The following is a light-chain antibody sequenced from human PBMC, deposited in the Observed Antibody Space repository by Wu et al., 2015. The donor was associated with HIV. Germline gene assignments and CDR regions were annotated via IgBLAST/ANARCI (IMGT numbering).Light chain of an antibody. CDR1: QSVSSS. V-gene: IGKV3-11*01. CDR2: DAS. J-gene: IGKJ4*01. Sequence: DIVLTQSPATLSLSPGERATLSCRASQSVSSSLAWYQQKPGQAPRLLIYDASNRATGIPARFGGSGSGTDFALTISSLEPEDFAVYYCQQRGYWGTFGGGTKVETK. CDR3: QQRGYWGT.